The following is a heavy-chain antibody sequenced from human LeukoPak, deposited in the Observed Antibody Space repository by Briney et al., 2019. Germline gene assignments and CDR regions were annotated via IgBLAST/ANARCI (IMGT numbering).Heavy chain of an antibody. Sequence: SETLSLTCTVSGGSNSSYYWSWIRQPPGKGLEWIGYIYYSGSTNYNPSLKSRVTISVDTSKNQFSLKLSSVTAADTAVYYCARGSGTTVTSYFDYWGQGTLVTVSS. D-gene: IGHD4-17*01. CDR3: ARGSGTTVTSYFDY. CDR2: IYYSGST. CDR1: GGSNSSYY. V-gene: IGHV4-59*01. J-gene: IGHJ4*02.